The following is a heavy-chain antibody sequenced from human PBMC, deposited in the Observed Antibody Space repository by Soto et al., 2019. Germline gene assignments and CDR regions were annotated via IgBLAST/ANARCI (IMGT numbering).Heavy chain of an antibody. J-gene: IGHJ6*02. V-gene: IGHV1-69*02. CDR2: IIPILGIA. D-gene: IGHD3-3*01. Sequence: SVKVSCKASGGTFSSYTISWVRQAPGQGLEWMGRIIPILGIANYAQKFQGRVTITADNSKNTLYLQMDSLTVDDTAVYYCAKGQFGVVMDVWGQGTTVTVSS. CDR3: AKGQFGVVMDV. CDR1: GGTFSSYT.